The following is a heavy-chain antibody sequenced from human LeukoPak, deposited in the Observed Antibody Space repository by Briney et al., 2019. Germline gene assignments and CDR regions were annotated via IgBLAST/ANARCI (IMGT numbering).Heavy chain of an antibody. Sequence: GGSLRLSCAASGFSFGNFWMSWVRQAPGRGLECVASMKGDGRSINYVESVKGRFTISRDNARNSLYLQMSSLRAEDTAVYYCARLFGGVTTFDSWGQGALVTVSS. V-gene: IGHV3-7*01. CDR3: ARLFGGVTTFDS. CDR1: GFSFGNFW. CDR2: MKGDGRSI. J-gene: IGHJ4*02. D-gene: IGHD1-1*01.